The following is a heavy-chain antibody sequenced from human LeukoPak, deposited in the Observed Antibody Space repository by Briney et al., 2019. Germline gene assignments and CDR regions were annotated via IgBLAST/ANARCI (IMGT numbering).Heavy chain of an antibody. CDR2: IYYSGST. CDR1: GGSISSYY. Sequence: SETLSLTCTVSGGSISSYYWSWIRQPPGKGLEWIGYIYYSGSTSYNPSLKSRVTISVDTSKNQFSLKLSSVTAADTAVYYCARLYSRFGINWFDPWGQGTLVTVSS. J-gene: IGHJ5*02. D-gene: IGHD6-13*01. V-gene: IGHV4-59*08. CDR3: ARLYSRFGINWFDP.